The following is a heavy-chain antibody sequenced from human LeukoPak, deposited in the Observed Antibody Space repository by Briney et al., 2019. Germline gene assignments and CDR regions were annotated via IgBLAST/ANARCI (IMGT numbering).Heavy chain of an antibody. CDR3: AREENYYGSGSIGYYYYGMDV. J-gene: IGHJ6*02. Sequence: SQTLSLTCAISGDSVSSNSAAWNWIRQSPSRGLEWLGRTYYRSKWYNDYAVSVKSRITINPDTSKNQFSLQLNSVTPEDTAVYYCAREENYYGSGSIGYYYYGMDVWGQGTTVTVSS. CDR2: TYYRSKWYN. CDR1: GDSVSSNSAA. V-gene: IGHV6-1*01. D-gene: IGHD3-10*01.